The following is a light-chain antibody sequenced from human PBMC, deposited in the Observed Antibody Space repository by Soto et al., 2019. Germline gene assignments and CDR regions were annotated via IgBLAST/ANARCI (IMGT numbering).Light chain of an antibody. CDR1: QSVGSNY. CDR2: GAS. CDR3: QQYCGSVQT. J-gene: IGKJ1*01. Sequence: EIVLTQFPGTLSLSPGERATLSCRASQSVGSNYLAWYQQRPGQPPNLLIFGASHRAPDIPDRFSGSGSGTDFTLTISRLEPEYFAVYYCQQYCGSVQTFGEGTKVEIK. V-gene: IGKV3-20*01.